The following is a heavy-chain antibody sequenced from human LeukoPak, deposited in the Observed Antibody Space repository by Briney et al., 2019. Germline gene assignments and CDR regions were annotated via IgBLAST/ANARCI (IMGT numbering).Heavy chain of an antibody. CDR1: GFSFSSNG. V-gene: IGHV3-33*06. CDR2: IWYDGSIK. CDR3: AKSRGYYYEKSGPADY. D-gene: IGHD3-22*01. J-gene: IGHJ4*02. Sequence: GGSLRLSCAASGFSFSSNGMHWVRQAPGKGLEWVAVIWYDGSIKYYGDSVKGRFTISRDNSKNTLYLQMNSLSAEDTAVYYCAKSRGYYYEKSGPADYWGQGTLVTVSS.